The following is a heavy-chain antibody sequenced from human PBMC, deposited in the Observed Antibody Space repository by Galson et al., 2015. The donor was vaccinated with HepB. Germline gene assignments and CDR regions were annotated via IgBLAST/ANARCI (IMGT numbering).Heavy chain of an antibody. CDR2: INPSGGST. CDR1: GYTFTSYY. D-gene: IGHD2-15*01. J-gene: IGHJ4*02. Sequence: SVKVSCKASGYTFTSYYMHWVRQAPGQGLEWMGIINPSGGSTSYAQKFQGRVTMTRDTSTSTVYMELSSLRSEDTAVYYCARGGIVVVVAATPVDHWGQGTLVTVSS. CDR3: ARGGIVVVVAATPVDH. V-gene: IGHV1-46*01.